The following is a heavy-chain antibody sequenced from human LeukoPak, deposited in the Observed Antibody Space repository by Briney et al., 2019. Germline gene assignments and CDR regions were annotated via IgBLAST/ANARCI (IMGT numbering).Heavy chain of an antibody. Sequence: SETLSLTCTVSGGSISSYYWNWIRQPPGKGLEWIGYIYYSGSTSYNPSVKSRVTISVDTSKNQSSLKLSSVTAADTAVYYCARSSYSSGWNIDYWGQGTLVTVSS. CDR3: ARSSYSSGWNIDY. J-gene: IGHJ4*02. CDR2: IYYSGST. CDR1: GGSISSYY. V-gene: IGHV4-59*01. D-gene: IGHD6-19*01.